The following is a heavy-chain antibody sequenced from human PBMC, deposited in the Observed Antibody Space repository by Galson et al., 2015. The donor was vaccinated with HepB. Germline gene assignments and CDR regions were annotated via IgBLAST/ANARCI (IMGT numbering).Heavy chain of an antibody. CDR2: ISGTSNTI. V-gene: IGHV3-11*01. Sequence: SLRLSCAASGFTSSDYFMTWIRQAPGKGLEWVSDISGTSNTIYYADSVTGRFTISRDNSKNSVYLQMNSLRAEDTAVYYCARLYRTGGVFVVGYWGRGTLVTVSS. J-gene: IGHJ4*02. CDR1: GFTSSDYF. CDR3: ARLYRTGGVFVVGY. D-gene: IGHD2-8*02.